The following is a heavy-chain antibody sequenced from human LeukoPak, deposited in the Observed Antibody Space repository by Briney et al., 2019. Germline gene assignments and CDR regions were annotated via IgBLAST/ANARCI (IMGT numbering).Heavy chain of an antibody. CDR3: ARHFYLRRNRNYAFDS. D-gene: IGHD1-7*01. CDR1: GFTFSNYG. J-gene: IGHJ4*02. V-gene: IGHV3-33*01. Sequence: PGGSLRLSCAASGFTFSNYGMHWVRQAPGKGLEWVTVIWSDGITKYYADSVKGRFTISRDNSKNVLYLQMNSLRAEDTAVYYCARHFYLRRNRNYAFDSWGQGTLVTVSS. CDR2: IWSDGITK.